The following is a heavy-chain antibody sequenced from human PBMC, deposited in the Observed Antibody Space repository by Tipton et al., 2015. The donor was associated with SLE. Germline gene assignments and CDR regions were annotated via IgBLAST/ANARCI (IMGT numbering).Heavy chain of an antibody. CDR2: IKQDGSEK. CDR3: GRASETQYYDFWSAKYTVGGFDY. CDR1: GFTFSSYW. V-gene: IGHV3-7*01. Sequence: SLRLSCAASGFTFSSYWMSWVRQAPGKGLEWVANIKQDGSEKYYVDSVKGRFTISRDNAKNSLYLQMNSLRAEDTAVYYCGRASETQYYDFWSAKYTVGGFDYWGQGTRVTVSS. D-gene: IGHD3-3*01. J-gene: IGHJ4*02.